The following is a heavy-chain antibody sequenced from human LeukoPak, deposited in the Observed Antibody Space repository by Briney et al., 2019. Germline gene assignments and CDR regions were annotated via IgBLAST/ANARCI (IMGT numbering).Heavy chain of an antibody. J-gene: IGHJ4*02. V-gene: IGHV4-34*01. D-gene: IGHD2-2*01. CDR3: AREGSVYCSSTSCFDY. Sequence: SETLSLTXAVYGGSFSGYYWSWIRQPPGKGREWMGEINHSGSTNYNPSLKNRVTISVDTTNNQFSLKLSSVTATDTAVYYCAREGSVYCSSTSCFDYWGQGTLVTVSS. CDR2: INHSGST. CDR1: GGSFSGYY.